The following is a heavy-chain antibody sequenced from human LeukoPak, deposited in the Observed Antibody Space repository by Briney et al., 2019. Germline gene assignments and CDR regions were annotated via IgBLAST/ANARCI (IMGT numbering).Heavy chain of an antibody. CDR1: GFTFSSYW. Sequence: PGGSLRLSCAASGFTFSSYWMHWVRQVHGKGMGWVSRFNSDGSSTSYADSVKSRFTISRDNAKNTLYLQMNSLRAEDTAVYYCARVAGGSSPYYFDHWGRGTLVTVSS. D-gene: IGHD6-13*01. CDR2: FNSDGSST. V-gene: IGHV3-74*01. J-gene: IGHJ4*02. CDR3: ARVAGGSSPYYFDH.